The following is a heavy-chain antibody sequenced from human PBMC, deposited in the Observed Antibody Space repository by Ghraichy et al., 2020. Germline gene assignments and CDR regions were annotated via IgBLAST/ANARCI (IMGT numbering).Heavy chain of an antibody. D-gene: IGHD4-17*01. J-gene: IGHJ5*02. V-gene: IGHV3-48*02. CDR1: GFTFSDYS. CDR2: ISSSSSTI. Sequence: GGSLRLSCAASGFTFSDYSMNWVRQAPGKGLEWVSYISSSSSTIWYADSVKGRFTISRDNAENSLYLQMNSLRDEDTAVYYCARDRDYGDPPHPAFDPWGQGTLVTVSS. CDR3: ARDRDYGDPPHPAFDP.